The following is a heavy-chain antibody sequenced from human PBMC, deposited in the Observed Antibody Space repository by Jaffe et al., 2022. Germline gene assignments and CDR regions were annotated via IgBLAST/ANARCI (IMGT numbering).Heavy chain of an antibody. J-gene: IGHJ3*02. CDR1: GFTFNSYG. V-gene: IGHV3-30*18. CDR3: AKDRSGGWYAYDAFDI. D-gene: IGHD6-19*01. Sequence: QVQLVESGGDVVQPGRSLRLSCAASGFTFNSYGMHWVRQAPGKGLEWVAVVSYDGSNEYYTDSVKGRFTISRDNSKNTLYLQMNSLRVEDTGVYYCAKDRSGGWYAYDAFDIWGQGTMVTVSS. CDR2: VSYDGSNE.